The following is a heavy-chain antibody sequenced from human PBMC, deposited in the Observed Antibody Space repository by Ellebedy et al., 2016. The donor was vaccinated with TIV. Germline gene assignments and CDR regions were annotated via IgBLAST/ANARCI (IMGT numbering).Heavy chain of an antibody. Sequence: MPSETLSLTCTVSGGSISSADHYWSWIREPPGKGLDWIGYIYSSGSTYYKPSLQSRVIISLDTSKNEFSLKLSSVTAADTAVYYCARDPYDSYYYYGMDVWGQGTTVTVSS. V-gene: IGHV4-30-4*02. CDR2: IYSSGST. D-gene: IGHD4-17*01. J-gene: IGHJ6*02. CDR3: ARDPYDSYYYYGMDV. CDR1: GGSISSADHY.